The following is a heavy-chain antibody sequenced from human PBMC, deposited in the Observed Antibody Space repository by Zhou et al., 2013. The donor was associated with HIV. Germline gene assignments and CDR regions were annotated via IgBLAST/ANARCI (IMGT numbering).Heavy chain of an antibody. CDR1: GYTFTSYG. Sequence: QVQLVQSGGEVKKPGASVKVSCKASGYTFTSYGISWVRQAPGQGLEWMGWISAYNGNTNYAQKLQGRVTMTTDTSTSTAYMELRSLRSDDTAVYYCARFRRRIAAAATGTFDIWGQGTMVTVSS. V-gene: IGHV1-18*01. CDR2: ISAYNGNT. J-gene: IGHJ3*02. CDR3: ARFRRRIAAAATGTFDI. D-gene: IGHD6-13*01.